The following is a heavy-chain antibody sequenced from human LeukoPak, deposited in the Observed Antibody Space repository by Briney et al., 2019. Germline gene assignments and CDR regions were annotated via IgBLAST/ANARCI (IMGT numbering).Heavy chain of an antibody. V-gene: IGHV7-4-1*02. CDR1: GGTFSSYA. CDR3: ARLLVVVPGASIHWFDP. Sequence: ASVKVSCKASGGTFSSYAISWVRQAPGQGLEWMGWINTNTGNPTYAQGFTGRFVFSVDTSVSTAYLKISSLKAEDTAVYYCARLLVVVPGASIHWFDPWGQGTLVTVSS. D-gene: IGHD2-2*01. CDR2: INTNTGNP. J-gene: IGHJ5*02.